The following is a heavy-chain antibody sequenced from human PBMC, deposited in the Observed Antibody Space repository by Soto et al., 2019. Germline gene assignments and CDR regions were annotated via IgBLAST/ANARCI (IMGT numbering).Heavy chain of an antibody. CDR1: GDSVSSYSAA. J-gene: IGHJ6*02. CDR3: ARWDHYYGYPDV. D-gene: IGHD3-22*01. V-gene: IGHV6-1*01. Sequence: QVQLQQSGPGLVKPSQTLSVTCDIYGDSVSSYSAAWNWIRQSPSRGLEWLGRTYYRSKWYKDYGVSVKSRITINPDTSKNQFSLQLSSVTPEDTAVYYCARWDHYYGYPDVWGLGTTVTVSS. CDR2: TYYRSKWYK.